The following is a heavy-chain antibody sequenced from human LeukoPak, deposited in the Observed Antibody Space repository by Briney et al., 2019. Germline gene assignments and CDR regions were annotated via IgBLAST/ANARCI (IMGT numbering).Heavy chain of an antibody. CDR2: ISAYNGDT. J-gene: IGHJ4*02. V-gene: IGHV1-18*01. CDR1: GYTFTSYG. D-gene: IGHD5-24*01. Sequence: EASVKVSCKASGYTFTSYGFSWVRQAPGRGLEWMGWISAYNGDTNYAQKLQGRVTMTTDTSTSTAHMELRSLRSDDTAVYYCARDSVAMSTIRDFGYWGQGTLVTVSS. CDR3: ARDSVAMSTIRDFGY.